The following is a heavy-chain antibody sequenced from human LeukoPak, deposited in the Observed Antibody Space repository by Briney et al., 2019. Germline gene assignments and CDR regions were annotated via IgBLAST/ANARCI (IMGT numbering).Heavy chain of an antibody. Sequence: GRPLRLSCAASGFTFSSYGMHWVRQAPGKGLEWVAVISYDGSNKYYADSVKGRFTISRDNSKNTLYLQMNSLRAEDTAVYYCAKGYYYGSGSYDYWGQGTLVTVS. CDR2: ISYDGSNK. CDR1: GFTFSSYG. J-gene: IGHJ4*02. D-gene: IGHD3-10*01. V-gene: IGHV3-30*18. CDR3: AKGYYYGSGSYDY.